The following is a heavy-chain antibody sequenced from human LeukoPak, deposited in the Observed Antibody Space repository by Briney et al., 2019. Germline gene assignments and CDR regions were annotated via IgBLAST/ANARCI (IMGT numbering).Heavy chain of an antibody. D-gene: IGHD3-16*01. CDR3: ARGGYIDY. CDR1: GFTFSSYG. J-gene: IGHJ4*02. Sequence: PGGSLRLSCAASGFTFSSYGIHWVRQAPGKGLDWVAVISYDGSNQYFADSVKGRFTISRDNSKNTLYLQMNSLRVEDTTVYYCARGGYIDYWGQGTLVIVSS. CDR2: ISYDGSNQ. V-gene: IGHV3-30*03.